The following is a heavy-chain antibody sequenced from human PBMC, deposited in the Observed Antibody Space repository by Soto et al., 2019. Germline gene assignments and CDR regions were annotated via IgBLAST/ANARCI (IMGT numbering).Heavy chain of an antibody. Sequence: GSLRLSCAASGFTFSDHCMNWVRQAPGKGLEWVGRIKNKDNSYSTQYAASVDGRFTISRDDSENSLFLQMNSLKTDDTALYYCARVRLGAPTRYFGYWGQGALVTVSS. CDR2: IKNKDNSYST. CDR1: GFTFSDHC. D-gene: IGHD2-15*01. J-gene: IGHJ4*01. CDR3: ARVRLGAPTRYFGY. V-gene: IGHV3-72*01.